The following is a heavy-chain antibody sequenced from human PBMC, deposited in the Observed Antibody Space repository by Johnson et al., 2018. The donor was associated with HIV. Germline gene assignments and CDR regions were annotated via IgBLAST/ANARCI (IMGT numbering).Heavy chain of an antibody. D-gene: IGHD2-8*01. CDR2: IRSKAYGGTT. CDR1: GFTFDDYG. Sequence: VQLVESGGGVVRPGGSLRLSCAASGFTFDDYGMSWVRQAPGKGLEWVGFIRSKAYGGTTEYAASVKGRFTISRDDSKSIAYLQMNSLKTEDTAVYYCTRGYCSNGVCFHAFYIWGQGTMVTVSS. J-gene: IGHJ3*02. CDR3: TRGYCSNGVCFHAFYI. V-gene: IGHV3-49*04.